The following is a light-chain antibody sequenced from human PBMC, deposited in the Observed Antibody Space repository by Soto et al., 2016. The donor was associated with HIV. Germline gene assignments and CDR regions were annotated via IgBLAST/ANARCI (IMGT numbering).Light chain of an antibody. V-gene: IGKV1-33*01. CDR1: LDITNR. Sequence: IQMTQSPSSLSASVGDRVTITCQANLDITNRVNWYQQKPGKPPKLLIHDASNLETGIPSRFSGGGSGTHFTFTISSLQPEDIGTYYXQHFDNLPLAFGGGPR. J-gene: IGKJ4*01. CDR2: DAS. CDR3: QHFDNLPLA.